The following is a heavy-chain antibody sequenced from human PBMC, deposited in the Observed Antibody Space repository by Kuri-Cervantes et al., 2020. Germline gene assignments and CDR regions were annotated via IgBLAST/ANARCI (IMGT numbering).Heavy chain of an antibody. CDR3: ASQRKYSSYWREAHYYYQMDV. D-gene: IGHD3-22*01. Sequence: SETLSLTCTVSGGSISSGDYYWSWIRQPPGKGLEWIGTIYYSGNTYYNPSLQSRLTISVDTSKNQFSLRLSSVTAADTALYYCASQRKYSSYWREAHYYYQMDVWGQGTTVTVSS. CDR2: IYYSGNT. CDR1: GGSISSGDYY. J-gene: IGHJ6*02. V-gene: IGHV4-39*01.